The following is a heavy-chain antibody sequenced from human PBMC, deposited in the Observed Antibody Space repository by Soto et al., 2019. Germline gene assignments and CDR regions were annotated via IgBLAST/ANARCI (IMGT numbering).Heavy chain of an antibody. CDR2: ISSSSTTI. Sequence: GGSLRLSCAASGFTFSSYSMNWVRQAPGKGLEWVSYISSSSTTIYYADSVKGRFTISRDNAKNSLYLQMNSLRAEDTAVYYCSRAGILTTPYYFDYWGQGTLVTVSS. CDR1: GFTFSSYS. D-gene: IGHD4-4*01. CDR3: SRAGILTTPYYFDY. V-gene: IGHV3-48*01. J-gene: IGHJ4*02.